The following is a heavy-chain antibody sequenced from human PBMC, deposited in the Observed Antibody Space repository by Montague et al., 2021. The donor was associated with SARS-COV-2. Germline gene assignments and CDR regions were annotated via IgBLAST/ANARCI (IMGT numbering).Heavy chain of an antibody. J-gene: IGHJ6*02. CDR2: IYSSGST. Sequence: SETLSLTCTVSGGSISSYYWSWIRQPAGKGLEWIGRIYSSGSTNYNPSLKGRVTMSVDTSKNQFSLKLSSVTAADTALYYCARDRPRSYYNGSGTYTWGGYGMDVWGQGTTVTVSS. CDR1: GGSISSYY. CDR3: ARDRPRSYYNGSGTYTWGGYGMDV. V-gene: IGHV4-4*07. D-gene: IGHD3-10*01.